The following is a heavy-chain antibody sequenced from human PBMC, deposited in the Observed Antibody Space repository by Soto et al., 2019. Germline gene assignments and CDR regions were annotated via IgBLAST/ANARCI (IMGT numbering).Heavy chain of an antibody. Sequence: QVQLVESGGGVVQPGRSLRLSCAASGFTFSSYGMHWVRQAPGKGLEWVAVISYDGSNKYYADSVKGRFTISRDNSKNTLYLQMNSLRAEDTAVYYCAKDEYYDFWSGYYNWFDPWGQGTLVTVSS. CDR3: AKDEYYDFWSGYYNWFDP. CDR1: GFTFSSYG. V-gene: IGHV3-30*18. D-gene: IGHD3-3*01. CDR2: ISYDGSNK. J-gene: IGHJ5*02.